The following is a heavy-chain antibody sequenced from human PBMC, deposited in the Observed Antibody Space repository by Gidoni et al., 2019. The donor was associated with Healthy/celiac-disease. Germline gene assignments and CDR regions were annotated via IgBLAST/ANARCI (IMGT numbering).Heavy chain of an antibody. CDR3: ARDPYSSSSAPNWFDP. V-gene: IGHV1-69*04. CDR2: IIPILGIA. CDR1: GGTFSSYA. D-gene: IGHD6-6*01. Sequence: QVQLVQSGAEVKKPGSSVKVSCKASGGTFSSYAISWVRQAPGQGLEWMGRIIPILGIANYAQKFQGRVTITADKSTSTAYMELSSLRSEDTAVYYCARDPYSSSSAPNWFDPWGQGTLVTVSS. J-gene: IGHJ5*02.